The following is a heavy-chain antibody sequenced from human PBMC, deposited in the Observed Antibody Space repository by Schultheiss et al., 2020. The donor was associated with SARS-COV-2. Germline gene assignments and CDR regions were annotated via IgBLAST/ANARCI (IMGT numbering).Heavy chain of an antibody. CDR3: ARIGGDFITMIVVGADHYYGMDV. Sequence: GSLRLSCAASGFTVSSNYMSWVRQAPGKGLEWVSAISGSGGSTYYADSVKGRFTISRDNSKNTLYLQMNSLRAEDTAVYYCARIGGDFITMIVVGADHYYGMDVWGQGTTVTVSS. CDR1: GFTVSSNY. CDR2: ISGSGGST. V-gene: IGHV3-53*01. J-gene: IGHJ6*02. D-gene: IGHD3-22*01.